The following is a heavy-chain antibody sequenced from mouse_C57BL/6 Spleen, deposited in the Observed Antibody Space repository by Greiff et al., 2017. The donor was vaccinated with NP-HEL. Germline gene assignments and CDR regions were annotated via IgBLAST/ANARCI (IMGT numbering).Heavy chain of an antibody. CDR3: ARSRIYYGYDLAWFAY. D-gene: IGHD2-2*01. J-gene: IGHJ3*01. V-gene: IGHV1-50*01. CDR1: GYTFTSYW. Sequence: QVQLQQPGAELVKPGASVKLSCKASGYTFTSYWMQWVKQRPGQGLEWIGEIDPSDSYTNYNQKFKGKATLTVDTSSSTAYMQLSSLTSEDSAFYYCARSRIYYGYDLAWFAYWGQGTLVTVSA. CDR2: IDPSDSYT.